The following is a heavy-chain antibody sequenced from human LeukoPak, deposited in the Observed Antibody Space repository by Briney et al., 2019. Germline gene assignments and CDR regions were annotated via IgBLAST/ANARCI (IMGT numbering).Heavy chain of an antibody. D-gene: IGHD3-22*01. J-gene: IGHJ1*01. CDR2: INWNGGST. Sequence: GGSLRLSCAASGFTFHDYGMSWVRQAPGKGLEWVSGINWNGGSTGYADSVKGRFTMSRDNAKNSLYLQMNSLRAEDTALYYCARGPCDSSGYYSTSYFQHWGQGSLVTVSS. V-gene: IGHV3-20*04. CDR1: GFTFHDYG. CDR3: ARGPCDSSGYYSTSYFQH.